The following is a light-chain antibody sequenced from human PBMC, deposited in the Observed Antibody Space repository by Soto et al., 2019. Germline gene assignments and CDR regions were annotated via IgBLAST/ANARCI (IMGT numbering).Light chain of an antibody. Sequence: QSVLTQPPSASGSPGQSVTITCSGTEYDIGFDNYVSWYQQHPAEAPKLLIYEVFKRPSEIPARFSASTSGNTASLIVSGLQPDDEAEYFCSSFADGFNVVFGGGTKLTVL. CDR3: SSFADGFNVV. J-gene: IGLJ2*01. V-gene: IGLV2-8*01. CDR2: EVF. CDR1: EYDIGFDNY.